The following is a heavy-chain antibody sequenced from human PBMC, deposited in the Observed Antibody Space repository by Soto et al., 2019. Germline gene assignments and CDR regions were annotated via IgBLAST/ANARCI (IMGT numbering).Heavy chain of an antibody. D-gene: IGHD5-18*01. V-gene: IGHV1-69*02. J-gene: IGHJ6*02. Sequence: QVQLVQSGAEVKKPGSSVKVSCKASGGTFSSYTISWVRQAPGQGLEWMGRIIPILGIANYAQKFRGRVTITADKSTSTAYMELSSLRSEDTAVYYCARGYHLYYGMDVWGQGTTVTVSS. CDR3: ARGYHLYYGMDV. CDR2: IIPILGIA. CDR1: GGTFSSYT.